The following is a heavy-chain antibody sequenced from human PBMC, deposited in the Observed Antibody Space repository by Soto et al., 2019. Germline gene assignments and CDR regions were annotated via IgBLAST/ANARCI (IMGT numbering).Heavy chain of an antibody. V-gene: IGHV3-30-3*01. CDR3: AREFAESYYYYYGMDV. CDR1: GFTFSSYA. D-gene: IGHD2-21*01. Sequence: QVQLVESGGGVVQPGRSLRLSCAASGFTFSSYAMHWVRQAPGKGLEWVAVISYDGSNKYYADSVKGRFTISRDNSKNTLYLQMNRLRAEDTAVYYCAREFAESYYYYYGMDVWGQGTTVTVSS. CDR2: ISYDGSNK. J-gene: IGHJ6*02.